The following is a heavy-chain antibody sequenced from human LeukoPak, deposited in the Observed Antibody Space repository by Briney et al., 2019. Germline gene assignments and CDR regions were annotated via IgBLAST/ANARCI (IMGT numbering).Heavy chain of an antibody. D-gene: IGHD3-10*01. CDR1: GYTFTGYY. V-gene: IGHV1-2*02. Sequence: ASVKVSCKASGYTFTGYYMHWVRQAPGQGLEWMGWINPNSGGTNYAQKFQGRVTMTRDTSISTAYMELSRLRSDDTAVYYCARARRFGSIPTMAPLDYWGQGTLVTVSS. CDR2: INPNSGGT. J-gene: IGHJ4*02. CDR3: ARARRFGSIPTMAPLDY.